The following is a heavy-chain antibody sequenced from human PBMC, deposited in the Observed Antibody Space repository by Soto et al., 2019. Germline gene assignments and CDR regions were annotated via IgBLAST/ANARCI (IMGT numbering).Heavy chain of an antibody. D-gene: IGHD1-1*01. CDR1: GGSVRAPDW. CDR3: ARVRQGCSANNCYFDP. V-gene: IGHV4-4*02. J-gene: IGHJ5*01. CDR2: VHISGHS. Sequence: SETLSLTCTLSGGSVRAPDWWNWVRQSPDKGLEWIAEVHISGHSDYNPSLRSRVSVSIDSSKNQFYLNLNSVTAADTAIYYCARVRQGCSANNCYFDPWGQGTQVTVSS.